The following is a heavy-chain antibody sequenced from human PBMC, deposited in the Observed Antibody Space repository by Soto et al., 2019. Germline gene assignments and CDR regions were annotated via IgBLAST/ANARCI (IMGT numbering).Heavy chain of an antibody. J-gene: IGHJ4*02. CDR2: IWYDGSNK. Sequence: QVQLVESGGGVLQPGRSLRLSCAASGFTFSSYGMHWVRQAPGKGLEWVAVIWYDGSNKYYADSVKGRFTISRDNSKNTLYLQMNSLRAEDTAVYYCARDGYCSGGSCYSVPLFDYWGQGSLVSVSS. D-gene: IGHD2-15*01. CDR3: ARDGYCSGGSCYSVPLFDY. CDR1: GFTFSSYG. V-gene: IGHV3-33*01.